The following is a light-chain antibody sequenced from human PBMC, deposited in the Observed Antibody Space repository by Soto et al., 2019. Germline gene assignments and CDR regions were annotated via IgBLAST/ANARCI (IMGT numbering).Light chain of an antibody. V-gene: IGKV1-6*01. CDR3: LQDYDFPYT. CDR2: AAS. J-gene: IGKJ2*01. Sequence: AIQMTQSPPSLYASVGDRVIITCRASQDIRVDVGWLQQRPGHAHNLLIDAASTLHTGVPSTFTGSGSGTDFTLTINDLQPEDVATYFCLQDYDFPYTFGQGTKLEI. CDR1: QDIRVD.